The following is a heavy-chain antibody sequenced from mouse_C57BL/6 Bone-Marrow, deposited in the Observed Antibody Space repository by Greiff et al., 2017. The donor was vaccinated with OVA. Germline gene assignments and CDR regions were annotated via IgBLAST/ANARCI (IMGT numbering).Heavy chain of an antibody. V-gene: IGHV10-1*01. D-gene: IGHD2-3*01. Sequence: EVQVVESGGGLVQPKGSLKLSCAASGFSFNTYAMNWVRQAPGKGVEWVARIRSKSNNYATYYADSVKDRFTISRDDSESMLYLQMNNLKTEDTAMYYCVRDGYYFYWGQGTLVTVSA. J-gene: IGHJ3*01. CDR2: IRSKSNNYAT. CDR3: VRDGYYFY. CDR1: GFSFNTYA.